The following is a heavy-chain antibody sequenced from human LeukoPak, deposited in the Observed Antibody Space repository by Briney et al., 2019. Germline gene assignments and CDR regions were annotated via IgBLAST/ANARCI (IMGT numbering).Heavy chain of an antibody. CDR1: GGTFSSHA. V-gene: IGHV1-69*04. CDR3: ARGYYDSSGRLYYYYGMDV. Sequence: GASVKVSCKASGGTFSSHAISWVRQAPGRGLEWMGRIIPILGVANYAQKFQGRVTITADKSTSTAYMELSSLRSEDTAVYYCARGYYDSSGRLYYYYGMDVWGQGTTVTVSS. D-gene: IGHD3-22*01. CDR2: IIPILGVA. J-gene: IGHJ6*02.